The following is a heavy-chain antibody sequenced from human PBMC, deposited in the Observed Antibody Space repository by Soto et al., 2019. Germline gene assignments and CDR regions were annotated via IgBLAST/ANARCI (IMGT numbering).Heavy chain of an antibody. V-gene: IGHV3-49*03. CDR2: IRSNIYDGTT. CDR3: TRVSPDCSDGSCYPLN. Sequence: PGGSLRLSCIASGFTFRDYAISWFRQAPGKGLQWVSFIRSNIYDGTTEYAASVKDRFSISRDDSKTIAYLQMDSLKTEDTRVFYCTRVSPDCSDGSCYPLNWGQGTLVTVSS. CDR1: GFTFRDYA. D-gene: IGHD2-15*01. J-gene: IGHJ4*02.